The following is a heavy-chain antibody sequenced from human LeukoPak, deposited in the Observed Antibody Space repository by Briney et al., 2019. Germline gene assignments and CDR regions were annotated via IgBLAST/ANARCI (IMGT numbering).Heavy chain of an antibody. J-gene: IGHJ3*02. V-gene: IGHV1-2*02. CDR3: ARFGGGYAHAFDI. CDR1: GYTFTGYY. CDR2: INPNSGGT. Sequence: ASVKVSCKASGYTFTGYYMHWVRQAPGQGLEWMGWINPNSGGTNYAQKFQGRVTMTRDTSISTAYMELSRLRSDDTAAYYCARFGGGYAHAFDIWGQGTMVTVSS. D-gene: IGHD5-12*01.